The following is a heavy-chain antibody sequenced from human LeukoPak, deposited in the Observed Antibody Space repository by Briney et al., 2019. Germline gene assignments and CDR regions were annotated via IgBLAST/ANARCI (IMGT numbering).Heavy chain of an antibody. CDR1: EFAFRDFRFYE. CDR2: ISSSGGTR. J-gene: IGHJ4*02. CDR3: TTLTVASNFDY. D-gene: IGHD6-19*01. Sequence: GGSLRLSCAVSEFAFRDFRFYEMYWVRKARGKGLEWVSYISSSGGTRYYADSVRGRFTISRDNAKKSLYLQMNSLRAEDTAVYYCTTLTVASNFDYWGQGTLVTVSS. V-gene: IGHV3-48*03.